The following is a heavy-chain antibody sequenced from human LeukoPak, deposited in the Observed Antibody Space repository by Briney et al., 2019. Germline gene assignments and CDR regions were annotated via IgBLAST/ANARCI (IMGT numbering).Heavy chain of an antibody. CDR1: GFTFDDYA. V-gene: IGHV3-9*01. CDR2: ISWNSGSI. J-gene: IGHJ5*02. CDR3: AKGRDKYQLLSKNWFDP. D-gene: IGHD2-2*01. Sequence: GRSLRLSCAASGFTFDDYAMHWVRQAPGKGLEWVSGISWNSGSIGYADSVKGRFTISRDNAKNSLYLQMNSLRAEDTALYYCAKGRDKYQLLSKNWFDPWGQGALVTVSS.